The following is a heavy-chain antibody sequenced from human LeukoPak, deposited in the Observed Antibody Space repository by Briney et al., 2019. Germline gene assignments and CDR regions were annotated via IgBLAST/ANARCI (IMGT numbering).Heavy chain of an antibody. V-gene: IGHV1-69*05. J-gene: IGHJ6*02. CDR3: SGAYSNYYYYYGMDV. Sequence: ASVKLSCKASVGTFTSYAISWVRQAPGQGLEWMGGIIPIFGTANYAQKFPGRVTITTDKSKTKAYMELRSLRSEDTAVSDCSGAYSNYYYYYGMDVWGQGTTVTVSS. D-gene: IGHD4-11*01. CDR1: VGTFTSYA. CDR2: IIPIFGTA.